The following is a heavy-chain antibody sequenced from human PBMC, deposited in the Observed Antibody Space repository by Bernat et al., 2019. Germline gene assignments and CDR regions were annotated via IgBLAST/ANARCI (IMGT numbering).Heavy chain of an antibody. J-gene: IGHJ5*02. CDR2: IRSKAYGGTT. V-gene: IGHV3-49*03. D-gene: IGHD5-18*01. Sequence: EVQLVESGGGLVQPGRSLRLSCTASGFTFGDYAMSWFRQAPGKGLGWVGFIRSKAYGGTTEYAESVKGRFTISRDDSKSIAYLQMNSLKTEDTAVYYCTRDYTAMVDAWFDPWGQGTLVTVSS. CDR3: TRDYTAMVDAWFDP. CDR1: GFTFGDYA.